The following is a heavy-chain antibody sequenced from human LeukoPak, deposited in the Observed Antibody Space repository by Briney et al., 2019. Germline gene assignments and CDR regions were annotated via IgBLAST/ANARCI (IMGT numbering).Heavy chain of an antibody. CDR2: IYPGDSDT. J-gene: IGHJ4*02. Sequence: GASLKISSKGSGYRFTSYWIGWVRPMPGKGLEWMGIIYPGDSDTRYSPSFQGQVTISADKSISTAYLQWSSLKASDTAMYYCAFGAGMGEYSFDYSGQGTLVTVSS. CDR3: AFGAGMGEYSFDY. D-gene: IGHD3-16*01. V-gene: IGHV5-51*01. CDR1: GYRFTSYW.